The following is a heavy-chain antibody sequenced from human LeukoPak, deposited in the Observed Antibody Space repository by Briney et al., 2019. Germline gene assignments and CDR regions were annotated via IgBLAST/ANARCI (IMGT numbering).Heavy chain of an antibody. CDR3: ARGLVGLTPHAGVFQI. CDR2: IYSNGNT. D-gene: IGHD1-26*01. CDR1: GGSFSSSY. Sequence: SSETLSLTCIVSGGSFSSSYWSWIRQPPGKGLEWLAYIYSNGNTNSNPSLKSRVTIAVDTSQSQFSLKLSSVTAADTAVYYCARGLVGLTPHAGVFQIWGQGTKVTVSS. J-gene: IGHJ3*02. V-gene: IGHV4-59*01.